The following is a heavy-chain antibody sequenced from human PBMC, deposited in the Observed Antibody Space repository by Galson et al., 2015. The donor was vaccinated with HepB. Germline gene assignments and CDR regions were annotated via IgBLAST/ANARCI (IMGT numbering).Heavy chain of an antibody. CDR2: FDPEDGET. J-gene: IGHJ3*02. V-gene: IGHV1-24*01. CDR1: GYTLTELS. D-gene: IGHD6-13*01. Sequence: SVKVSCKVSGYTLTELSMHWVRQAPGKGLEWMGGFDPEDGETIYAQKFQGRVTMTEDTSTDTAYMELSSLRSEDTAVYYCATDLGIAAAGSGPDAFDIWGQGTMVTVSS. CDR3: ATDLGIAAAGSGPDAFDI.